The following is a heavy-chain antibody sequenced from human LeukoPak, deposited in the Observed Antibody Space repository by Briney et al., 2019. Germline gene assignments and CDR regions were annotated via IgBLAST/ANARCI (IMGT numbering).Heavy chain of an antibody. V-gene: IGHV4-59*01. CDR2: IYYSGST. CDR1: GGSISSYY. Sequence: SETLSLTCTVSGGSISSYYWSWIRQPPGKGLEWIGYIYYSGSTNYNPSLKSRVTISVDTSKNQFSLKLTSVTAADTAVYYCVRGRGYFDYWGQGTLVTVSS. J-gene: IGHJ4*02. CDR3: VRGRGYFDY.